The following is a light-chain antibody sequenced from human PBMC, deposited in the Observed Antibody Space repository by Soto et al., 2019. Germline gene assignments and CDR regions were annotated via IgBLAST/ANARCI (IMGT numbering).Light chain of an antibody. Sequence: VLTQSRGTLSLSPGDRAPLSRQARQSVSSNFLAWYQQKPGQTPPLLIYDTSTRATGIPARFSGSGSGTEFTLTISSLQSEDFAVYYCQKYNNWPPITFGKGTRLAIK. CDR2: DTS. CDR1: QSVSSN. J-gene: IGKJ5*01. CDR3: QKYNNWPPIT. V-gene: IGKV3-15*01.